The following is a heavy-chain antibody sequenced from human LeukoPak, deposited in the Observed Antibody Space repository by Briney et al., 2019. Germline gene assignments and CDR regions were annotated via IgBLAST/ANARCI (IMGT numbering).Heavy chain of an antibody. CDR1: GFTFSSYS. CDR2: ISSSSSYI. CDR3: ASAQYYYDSSGFDY. D-gene: IGHD3-22*01. V-gene: IGHV3-21*01. Sequence: GGSLRLSCAASGFTFSSYSMNWVRQAPGKGLGWVSSISSSSSYIYYADSVKGRFTISRDNAKNSLYLQMNSLRAEDTAVYYCASAQYYYDSSGFDYWGQGTLVTVSS. J-gene: IGHJ4*02.